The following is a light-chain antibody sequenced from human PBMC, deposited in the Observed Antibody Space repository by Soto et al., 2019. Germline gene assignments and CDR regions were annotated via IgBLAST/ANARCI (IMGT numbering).Light chain of an antibody. CDR1: SSDVGGYNY. V-gene: IGLV2-14*01. Sequence: QSALTQPASVSGSPGQSITISCTGTSSDVGGYNYVSWYQHHPGKAPKLMIYEVSNRPSGVSNRFSGSKSGNTASLTISGFLAEDEAYYYCSSYTSSSTYVFGTGTKVTVL. CDR2: EVS. J-gene: IGLJ1*01. CDR3: SSYTSSSTYV.